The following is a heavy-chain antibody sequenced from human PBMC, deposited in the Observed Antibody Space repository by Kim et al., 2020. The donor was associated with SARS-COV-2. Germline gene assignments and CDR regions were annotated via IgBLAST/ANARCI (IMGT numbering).Heavy chain of an antibody. Sequence: ASVKVSCKASGYTFTSYDINWVRQATGQGLEWMGWMNPNSGNTGYAQKFQGRVTMTRNTSISTAYMELSSLRSEDTAVYYCARLMIAAAGPPFDYWGQGTLVTVSS. CDR3: ARLMIAAAGPPFDY. J-gene: IGHJ4*02. V-gene: IGHV1-8*01. CDR1: GYTFTSYD. D-gene: IGHD6-13*01. CDR2: MNPNSGNT.